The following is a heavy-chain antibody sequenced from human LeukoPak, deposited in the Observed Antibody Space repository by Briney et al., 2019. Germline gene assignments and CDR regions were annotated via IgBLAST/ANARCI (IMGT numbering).Heavy chain of an antibody. J-gene: IGHJ4*02. V-gene: IGHV1-46*01. Sequence: GALVKVSCKASGYIFTNYYMHWVRRAPGQGLEWMGTINPSGGSTTYAQKFQGRVTMTRDTSTSTVYMELSSLRSEDTAVYYCARDHGSAYYRAPRHWGQGTLVTVSS. CDR2: INPSGGST. D-gene: IGHD3-10*01. CDR1: GYIFTNYY. CDR3: ARDHGSAYYRAPRH.